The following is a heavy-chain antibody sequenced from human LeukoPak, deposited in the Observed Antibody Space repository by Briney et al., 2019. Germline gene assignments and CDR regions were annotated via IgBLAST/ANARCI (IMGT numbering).Heavy chain of an antibody. CDR1: GFTFGKYW. D-gene: IGHD3-3*01. J-gene: IGHJ4*02. Sequence: PGGSLRLSCVGSGFTFGKYWMSWVRQAPGKGLEWVANIKLDGSEKNYVDSVKGRFTISRDNTKNSLYLQMNSLRAEDTAVFYCARDQYDTWSRRGNFDSWGQGTLVTVSS. V-gene: IGHV3-7*03. CDR2: IKLDGSEK. CDR3: ARDQYDTWSRRGNFDS.